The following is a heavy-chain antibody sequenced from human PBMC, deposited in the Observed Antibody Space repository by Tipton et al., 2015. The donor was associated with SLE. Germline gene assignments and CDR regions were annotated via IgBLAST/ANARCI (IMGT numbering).Heavy chain of an antibody. J-gene: IGHJ3*02. CDR1: GGSFSGYY. Sequence: GLVKPSETLSLTCAVYGGSFSGYYWSWIRQPPGKGLEWIGEINHSGSTNYNPSLKNRVTISVDTSKNQFSLKLSSVTAADTAVYYCARGRLLRSVAFDIWGQGTMVTVSS. CDR2: INHSGST. D-gene: IGHD3-3*01. CDR3: ARGRLLRSVAFDI. V-gene: IGHV4-34*01.